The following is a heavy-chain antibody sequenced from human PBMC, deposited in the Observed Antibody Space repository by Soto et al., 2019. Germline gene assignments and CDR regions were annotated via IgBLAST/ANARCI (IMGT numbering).Heavy chain of an antibody. J-gene: IGHJ6*02. Sequence: SETLSLTCTVSGGSLSGYYWSWIRPPPGKGLEWIGYMYNTGSTVYNPSFKSRVTISVDTSKNQFSLKLNSVTAADTAVYYCARDLWGYCGTDCYPLDVWGQGTTVTVSS. CDR2: MYNTGST. V-gene: IGHV4-59*01. CDR3: ARDLWGYCGTDCYPLDV. D-gene: IGHD2-21*02. CDR1: GGSLSGYY.